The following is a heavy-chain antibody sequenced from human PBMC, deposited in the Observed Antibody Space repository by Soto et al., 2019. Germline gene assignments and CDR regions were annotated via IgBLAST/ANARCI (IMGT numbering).Heavy chain of an antibody. J-gene: IGHJ5*01. CDR2: IYYTGSNN. CDR3: VRHSGYSSSWGEFDS. D-gene: IGHD4-4*01. V-gene: IGHV4-39*01. Sequence: SETLSLTCNVSGGSIGGSRYYWAWNRQSPGKGLEWIGSIYYTGSNNYYYPTLKSRVTISVDRAKNQFSLKLVSVTAADKVMYYCVRHSGYSSSWGEFDSWGQGTLVTVSS. CDR1: GGSIGGSRYY.